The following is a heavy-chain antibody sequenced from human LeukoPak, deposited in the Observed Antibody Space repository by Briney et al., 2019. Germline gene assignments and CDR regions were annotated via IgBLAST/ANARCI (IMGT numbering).Heavy chain of an antibody. CDR3: ARDRGALTTKSMDV. J-gene: IGHJ6*02. CDR1: GGTFSSYA. Sequence: AVKVSCKASGGTFSSYAISWVRQAPGQGLEWMGGIIPIFGTANYAQKFQGRVTITADESTSTAYMELSSLRSEDTAVYYCARDRGALTTKSMDVWGQGTTVTVSS. V-gene: IGHV1-69*13. D-gene: IGHD1-1*01. CDR2: IIPIFGTA.